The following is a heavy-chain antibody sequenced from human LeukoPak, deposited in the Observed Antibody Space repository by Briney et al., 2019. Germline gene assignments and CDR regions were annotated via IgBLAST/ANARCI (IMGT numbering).Heavy chain of an antibody. CDR1: GFTFSSYE. Sequence: GGSLRLSCAASGFTFSSYEMNWVRQAPGKGLGWVSYISSSGSTIYYADSVKGRFTISRDNAKNSLYLQMNSLRVEDTAVYYCAKDLIMFGGVIAGAFDIWGQGTMVTVSS. CDR3: AKDLIMFGGVIAGAFDI. CDR2: ISSSGSTI. D-gene: IGHD3-16*02. J-gene: IGHJ3*02. V-gene: IGHV3-48*03.